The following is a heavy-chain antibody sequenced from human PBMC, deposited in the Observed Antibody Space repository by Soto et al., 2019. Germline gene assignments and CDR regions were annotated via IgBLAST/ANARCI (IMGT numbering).Heavy chain of an antibody. CDR2: IFHSGET. V-gene: IGHV4-4*02. D-gene: IGHD2-2*01. CDR1: SGSLSKNCW. J-gene: IGHJ5*02. CDR3: AAVSGGCSRTSCQIDP. Sequence: TLPPTRRVFSGSLSKNCWWTLVPQTPRTGLEWIGEIFHSGETNYNPSLKGRVTMSLDKSNNQFSLKLNSVTAADTAIYYCAAVSGGCSRTSCQIDPWGQGTQVTVSS.